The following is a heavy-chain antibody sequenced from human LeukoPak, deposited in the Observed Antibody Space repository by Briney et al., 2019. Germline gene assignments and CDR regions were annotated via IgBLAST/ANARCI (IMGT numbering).Heavy chain of an antibody. CDR3: ASPYCSSTSCSTLHDY. D-gene: IGHD2-2*01. J-gene: IGHJ4*02. CDR2: IKQDGGEK. CDR1: GFTFSTYW. V-gene: IGHV3-7*01. Sequence: QTGGPLRLSCAASGFTFSTYWMNWVRQAPGKGLEWVANIKQDGGEKYYVDSVKGRFTISRDNAKSSLYLQMNSLRAEDTAVYYCASPYCSSTSCSTLHDYWGQGTLVTVSS.